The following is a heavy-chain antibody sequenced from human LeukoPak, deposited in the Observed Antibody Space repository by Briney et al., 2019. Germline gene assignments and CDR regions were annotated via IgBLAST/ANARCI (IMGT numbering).Heavy chain of an antibody. CDR3: AKPRTIAVPGRSGFDS. CDR2: ISDLGAST. Sequence: SGGSLRLSCAAPGFTFSNYAMNWVRQAPGKGLEWVSVISDLGASTYYADSVKGRFTISRDNSKNTLYLQMNSLRAEDTAVYYCAKPRTIAVPGRSGFDSWGQGTLVTVSS. J-gene: IGHJ4*02. D-gene: IGHD6-13*01. V-gene: IGHV3-23*01. CDR1: GFTFSNYA.